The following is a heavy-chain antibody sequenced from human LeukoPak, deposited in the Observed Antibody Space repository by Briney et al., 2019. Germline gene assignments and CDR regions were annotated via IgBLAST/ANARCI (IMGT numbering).Heavy chain of an antibody. CDR1: GFTFSSYE. J-gene: IGHJ6*04. CDR2: ISSSGSTI. CDR3: ARASLRYFDWLLGTGMDV. D-gene: IGHD3-9*01. Sequence: GGSLRLSCAASGFTFSSYEMNWVRQAPGKGLEWVSYISSSGSTIYYADSVKGRFTISGDNAKNSLYLQMNSLRAEDTAVYYCARASLRYFDWLLGTGMDVWGKGTTVTVSS. V-gene: IGHV3-48*03.